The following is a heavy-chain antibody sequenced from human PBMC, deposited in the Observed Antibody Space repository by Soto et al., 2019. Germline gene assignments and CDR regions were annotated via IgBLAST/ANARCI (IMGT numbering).Heavy chain of an antibody. Sequence: SETLSLTCTVSGGSVSSSSYYWGWVRQPPGKGLEWIGSVYYSGSTYYNPSLESRVTISVDKSKNHFSLKLMSLSAADTAVYYCGRLEGLATISYYFDYWGQGALVTVSS. J-gene: IGHJ4*02. CDR3: GRLEGLATISYYFDY. CDR1: GGSVSSSSYY. V-gene: IGHV4-39*02. D-gene: IGHD3-9*01. CDR2: VYYSGST.